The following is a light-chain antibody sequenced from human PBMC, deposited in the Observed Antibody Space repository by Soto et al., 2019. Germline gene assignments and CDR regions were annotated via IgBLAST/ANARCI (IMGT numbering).Light chain of an antibody. J-gene: IGKJ2*01. CDR3: MPSRQLPHT. CDR2: EVS. CDR1: QSLMYRNGKTY. Sequence: EIVMTQTPLSLSVTPGQPASISCTSSQSLMYRNGKTYVSWYLQKPGQPPQVWIYEVSNRFAGVTDRFSGSGSGTDFTLTISRVEVDDVGVYYCMPSRQLPHTCGQGTKLEIK. V-gene: IGKV2D-29*01.